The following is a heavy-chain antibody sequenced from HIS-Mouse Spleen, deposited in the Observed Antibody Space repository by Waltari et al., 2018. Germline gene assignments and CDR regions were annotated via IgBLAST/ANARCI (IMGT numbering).Heavy chain of an antibody. Sequence: QLQLQESGPGLVKPSETLSLTCTVSGGSISSSSYYWGWIRQPPGKGQEWIGIIYYRGGTYCNPALKSRVTISVDTTKNQFSLKRSSMTAADTAVYYCAREIPYSSSWYDWYFDLWGRGTLVTVSS. V-gene: IGHV4-39*07. CDR2: IYYRGGT. J-gene: IGHJ2*01. CDR1: GGSISSSSYY. D-gene: IGHD6-13*01. CDR3: AREIPYSSSWYDWYFDL.